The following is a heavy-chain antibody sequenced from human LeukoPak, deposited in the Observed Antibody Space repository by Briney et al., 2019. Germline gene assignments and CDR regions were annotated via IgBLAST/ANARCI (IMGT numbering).Heavy chain of an antibody. CDR3: ARAGYCTSNSCYSPNFYYMDV. CDR1: GFTFRGYR. J-gene: IGHJ6*03. CDR2: IKEDANEE. V-gene: IGHV3-7*01. D-gene: IGHD2-2*01. Sequence: SGGSLRLSCAASGFTFRGYRMSWVRQAPGKGLEWAANIKEDANEEYYVDSVRGRFIISRDNAKNSLFLQMYSLRADDTAVYYCARAGYCTSNSCYSPNFYYMDVWGKGTTVAVSS.